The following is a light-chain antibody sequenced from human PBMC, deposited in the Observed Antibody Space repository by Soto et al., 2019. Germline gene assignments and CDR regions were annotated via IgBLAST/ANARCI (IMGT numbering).Light chain of an antibody. CDR3: QQRSNWPST. J-gene: IGKJ4*01. CDR1: QSVSSY. Sequence: EIVLTQSPATLSLSPGDRATLSCRASQSVSSYLAWYQQKPGQDPRLLIYDASNRATGIPARFSGSGSGTDFTLNFTSLEPEDFAVYFCQQRSNWPSTFGGGTKVEIK. CDR2: DAS. V-gene: IGKV3-11*01.